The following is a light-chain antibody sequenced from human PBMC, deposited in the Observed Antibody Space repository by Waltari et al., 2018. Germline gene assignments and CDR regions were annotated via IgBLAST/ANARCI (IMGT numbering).Light chain of an antibody. J-gene: IGLJ3*02. CDR3: MFWPSNVWV. CDR1: SDINVGDFI. CDR2: YNSDSEK. Sequence: QPVLTQPPSSSASPGESARLTCTLPSDINVGDFIIYWYQQKPGSPPRFLLYYNSDSEKAQGSGVPSRFSGSKDASANAGIFLISGLQSEDEADYYCMFWPSNVWVFSGGTKLTVL. V-gene: IGLV5-37*01.